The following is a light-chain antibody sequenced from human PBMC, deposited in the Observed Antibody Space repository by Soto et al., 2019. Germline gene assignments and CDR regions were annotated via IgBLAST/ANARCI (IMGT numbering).Light chain of an antibody. V-gene: IGKV1-17*01. CDR2: AAS. CDR3: WQHDSYPVT. J-gene: IGKJ4*01. Sequence: DIWMTQSPSSLSASVGDRVTIICRASQGITNELGWFQQKPGKAPKRLIYAASTLQSGVPSRFSGGGFGTEFSLTTTSRQPEDFATYYCWQHDSYPVTFGRGTTVEIK. CDR1: QGITNE.